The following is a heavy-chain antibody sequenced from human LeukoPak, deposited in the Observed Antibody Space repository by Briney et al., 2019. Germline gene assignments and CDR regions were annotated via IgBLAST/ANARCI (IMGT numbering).Heavy chain of an antibody. D-gene: IGHD5-18*01. Sequence: ASVKVSCKASGYTFTGFYIHWVRQAPGQGLEWMGWINPNSGGTNYAQKFQGWVTMTRDTSISTTYMELSRLRSDDTAVYYCARDGAWRGYSYGDLFDYWGQGALVTVSS. CDR2: INPNSGGT. CDR1: GYTFTGFY. J-gene: IGHJ4*02. CDR3: ARDGAWRGYSYGDLFDY. V-gene: IGHV1-2*04.